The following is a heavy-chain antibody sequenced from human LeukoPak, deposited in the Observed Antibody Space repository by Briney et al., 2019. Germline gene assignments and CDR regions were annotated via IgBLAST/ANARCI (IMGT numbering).Heavy chain of an antibody. Sequence: PGGSLRLSCAASGFTFSDYYMSWIRQAPGKGLGWVSYISSSGSTIYYADSVKGRFTISRDNSKNTLYLQMNSLRAEDTAVYYCAREYGTDYYYGMDVWGQGTTVTVSS. CDR3: AREYGTDYYYGMDV. CDR2: ISSSGSTI. D-gene: IGHD3/OR15-3a*01. CDR1: GFTFSDYY. V-gene: IGHV3-11*04. J-gene: IGHJ6*02.